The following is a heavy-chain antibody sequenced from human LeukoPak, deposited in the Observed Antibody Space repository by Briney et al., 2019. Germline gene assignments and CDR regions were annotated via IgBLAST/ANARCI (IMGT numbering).Heavy chain of an antibody. CDR3: AHILWNAFHI. CDR2: IYWDDDK. D-gene: IGHD3-10*01. Sequence: SGPTLVNPTQPLTLTCTFSGFSLSTSGVGVGWIRQPPGKALEWLALIYWDDDKRYSPSLRTRLTISKDTSKNQVVLTMTNMDPVDTATYFCAHILWNAFHIWGQGTMVTVSS. V-gene: IGHV2-5*02. J-gene: IGHJ3*02. CDR1: GFSLSTSGVG.